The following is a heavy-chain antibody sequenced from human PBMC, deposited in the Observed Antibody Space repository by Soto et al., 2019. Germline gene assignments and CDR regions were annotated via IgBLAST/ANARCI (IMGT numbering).Heavy chain of an antibody. Sequence: RRLSCVAPQLAFSNYAMHWVRQAPGKGLEWVAFISYDGRNTFLADSVKGRFTISRGNSKNTLYLQMNSLRPEDTALYFCAKGPSRYRANYWGAPDYWGQGTLVTVSS. CDR3: AKGPSRYRANYWGAPDY. CDR2: ISYDGRNT. D-gene: IGHD1-7*01. V-gene: IGHV3-30-3*02. CDR1: QLAFSNYA. J-gene: IGHJ4*02.